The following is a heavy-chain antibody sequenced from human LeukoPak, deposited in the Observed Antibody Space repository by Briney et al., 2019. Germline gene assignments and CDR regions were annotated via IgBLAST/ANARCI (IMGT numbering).Heavy chain of an antibody. D-gene: IGHD3-9*01. Sequence: SETLSLTCTVSGGSISSYYWGWIRQPPGKGLEWIGYIYYSGSTNYNPSLKSRVTISVDTSKNQFSLKLSSVTAADTAVYYCARARYYDILTGYFDGVGYFDYWGQGTLVTVSS. CDR1: GGSISSYY. CDR3: ARARYYDILTGYFDGVGYFDY. V-gene: IGHV4-59*01. CDR2: IYYSGST. J-gene: IGHJ4*02.